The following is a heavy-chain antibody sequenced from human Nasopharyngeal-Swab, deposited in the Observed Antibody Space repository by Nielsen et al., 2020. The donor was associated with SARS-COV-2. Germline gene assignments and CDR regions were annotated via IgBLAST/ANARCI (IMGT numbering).Heavy chain of an antibody. CDR3: ARDLVRLGVWFDT. CDR2: INPSGSGT. V-gene: IGHV1-46*01. CDR1: GYIFTRYY. Sequence: ASVKVSCKASGYIFTRYYIHWLLQPPGQGLEWMVIINPSGSGTKYAQKFQDRVTMTTDTSTSTVYMELNSLTSEDSAIYYCARDLVRLGVWFDTWGQGTLVNVSA. J-gene: IGHJ5*02. D-gene: IGHD4-11*01.